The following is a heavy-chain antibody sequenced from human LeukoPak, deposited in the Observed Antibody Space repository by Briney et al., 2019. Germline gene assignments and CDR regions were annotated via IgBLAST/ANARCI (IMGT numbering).Heavy chain of an antibody. Sequence: PGGSLRLSCAASGFTFSSHTMGWVRQAPGKGLEWVSGISGSGVNTYYADSVKGRFTISRDNSKNTLYLQMDSLRAEDTAVYYCAKAFGRATYDFWGQGILVTVSS. D-gene: IGHD1-26*01. CDR3: AKAFGRATYDF. CDR1: GFTFSSHT. V-gene: IGHV3-23*01. J-gene: IGHJ4*02. CDR2: ISGSGVNT.